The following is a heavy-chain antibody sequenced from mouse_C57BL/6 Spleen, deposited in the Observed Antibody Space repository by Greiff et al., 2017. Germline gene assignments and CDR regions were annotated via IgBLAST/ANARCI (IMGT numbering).Heavy chain of an antibody. CDR3: ARRSNWEDMDY. J-gene: IGHJ4*01. Sequence: VQLQQPGAELVKPGASVKMSCKASGYTFTSYWITWVKQRPGQGLEWIGDIYPGSGSTNYNEKFKSKATLTVDTSSSTAYMQLSSLTSEDAAVYYCARRSNWEDMDYWGKGTSVTVAA. D-gene: IGHD4-1*01. CDR1: GYTFTSYW. V-gene: IGHV1-55*01. CDR2: IYPGSGST.